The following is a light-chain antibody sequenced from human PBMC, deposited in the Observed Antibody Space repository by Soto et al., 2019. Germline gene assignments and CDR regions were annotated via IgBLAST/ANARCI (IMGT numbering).Light chain of an antibody. V-gene: IGLV2-14*01. CDR2: EVS. CDR1: SGDVGGYYY. CDR3: SSYTSSSTWV. Sequence: QSALTQPASVSGSPGQSITISSTGTSGDVGGYYYVSWYQQLPGKAPKLMISEVSNRPSGVSNRFSGSKSGNTASLTISGLQAEDEADYYCSSYTSSSTWVFGGGTKLTVL. J-gene: IGLJ3*02.